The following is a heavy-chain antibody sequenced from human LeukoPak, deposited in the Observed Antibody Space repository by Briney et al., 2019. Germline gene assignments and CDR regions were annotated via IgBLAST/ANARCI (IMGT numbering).Heavy chain of an antibody. CDR1: GYNFNSYG. Sequence: GASVKVSCKGSGYNFNSYGMHWLRQAPGQRLEWMGRINAANDNTEYSQKFQGRVTMTRNTSISTAYMELSSLRSEDTAVYYCAQRGWDCSGGSCYLGPFDPWGQGTLVTVSS. CDR2: INAANDNT. V-gene: IGHV1-3*01. CDR3: AQRGWDCSGGSCYLGPFDP. D-gene: IGHD2-15*01. J-gene: IGHJ5*02.